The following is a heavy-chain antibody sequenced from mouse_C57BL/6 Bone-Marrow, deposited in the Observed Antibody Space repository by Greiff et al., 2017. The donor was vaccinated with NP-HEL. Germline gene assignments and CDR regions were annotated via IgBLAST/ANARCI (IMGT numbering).Heavy chain of an antibody. D-gene: IGHD2-12*01. V-gene: IGHV1-72*01. J-gene: IGHJ3*01. CDR1: GYTFTSYW. CDR2: IDANSGGT. CDR3: ARSYYSLSWFAY. Sequence: QVQLQQPGAELVKPGASVKLSCKASGYTFTSYWMHWVKQRPGRGLEWIGRIDANSGGTKYNEKFKSKATLTVDKTSSKTYMQRSSLTSEDSAVYCCARSYYSLSWFAYWGRGTLVTVSA.